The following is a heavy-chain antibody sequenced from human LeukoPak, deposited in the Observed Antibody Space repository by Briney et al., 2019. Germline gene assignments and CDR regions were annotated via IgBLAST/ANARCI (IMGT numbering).Heavy chain of an antibody. V-gene: IGHV4-59*01. CDR3: AREREGHDY. J-gene: IGHJ4*02. Sequence: SETLSLTCTVSGGSISSYYWSWIRQPPGKGLEWIGYIYYTGGTNYNPSLKSRVTISVDTSKNQFSLKLSSVTAADTAVYYCAREREGHDYWGQGTLVTVSS. CDR2: IYYTGGT. CDR1: GGSISSYY.